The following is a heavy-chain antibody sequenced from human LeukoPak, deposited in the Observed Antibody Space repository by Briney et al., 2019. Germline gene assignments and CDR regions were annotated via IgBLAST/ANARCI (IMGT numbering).Heavy chain of an antibody. CDR2: INSDGSST. Sequence: GGSLRLSCAASGFAFSSYWMHWVRQTPGMGLVWVSRINSDGSSTSYADSVKGRFTISRDNAKNTLYLQMNSLRAEDTAVYYCASLRTAMITLDYWGQGTLVTVSS. V-gene: IGHV3-74*01. D-gene: IGHD5-18*01. CDR3: ASLRTAMITLDY. CDR1: GFAFSSYW. J-gene: IGHJ4*02.